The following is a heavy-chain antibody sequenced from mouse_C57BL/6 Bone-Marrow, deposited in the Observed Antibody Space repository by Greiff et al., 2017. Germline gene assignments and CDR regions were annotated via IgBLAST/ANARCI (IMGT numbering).Heavy chain of an antibody. J-gene: IGHJ4*01. CDR1: GYTFSSYW. CDR3: ARRGLITTVVSSYYYAMDY. V-gene: IGHV1-64*01. D-gene: IGHD1-1*01. Sequence: QVQLQQSGAELVKPGATVKLSCKASGYTFSSYWMHWVKLRPGQGVAWIGMIHTNSGSTNYNEKFKSKATLTVDKSFSTAYMQLSSLITADSAVYYCARRGLITTVVSSYYYAMDYWGQGSSVTGAS. CDR2: IHTNSGST.